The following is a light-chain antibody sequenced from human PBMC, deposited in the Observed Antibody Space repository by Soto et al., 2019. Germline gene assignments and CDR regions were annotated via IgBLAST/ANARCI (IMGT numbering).Light chain of an antibody. Sequence: QPVLTQPPSVSGAPGQRVTISCTGSSSNIGAGYDVHWYQQLPGTAPKLLIYGNSNRPSGVPDRFSGSKSGTSASLAITGLQAEDEDDYYCQSYDSSLSGFYVFGTGTKHTVL. CDR2: GNS. V-gene: IGLV1-40*01. CDR3: QSYDSSLSGFYV. J-gene: IGLJ1*01. CDR1: SSNIGAGYD.